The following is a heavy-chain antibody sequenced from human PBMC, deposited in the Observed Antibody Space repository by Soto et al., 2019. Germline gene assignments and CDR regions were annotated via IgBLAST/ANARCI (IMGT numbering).Heavy chain of an antibody. CDR3: ARVIAAAGYYYGMDV. J-gene: IGHJ6*02. CDR1: GGSISSYY. D-gene: IGHD6-13*01. V-gene: IGHV4-59*01. Sequence: SETLSLTCTVSGGSISSYYWRWIRQPPGKGLEWIGYIYYSGSTNYNPSLKSRVTISVDTSKNQFSLKLSSVTAADTAVYYCARVIAAAGYYYGMDVWGQGTTVTVSS. CDR2: IYYSGST.